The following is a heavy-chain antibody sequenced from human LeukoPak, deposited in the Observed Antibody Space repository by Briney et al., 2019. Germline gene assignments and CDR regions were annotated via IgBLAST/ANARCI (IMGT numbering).Heavy chain of an antibody. Sequence: GGSLRLSCAASGFAFSTNAMSWVRQAPGKGLEWVSAISDSGYSTYYADSVKGRFTISRDNSKSTLYLQMDSLRAEDTAIYYCAKVYDHYYYGMDVWGQGTTVTVSS. J-gene: IGHJ6*02. CDR3: AKVYDHYYYGMDV. D-gene: IGHD5/OR15-5a*01. V-gene: IGHV3-23*01. CDR1: GFAFSTNA. CDR2: ISDSGYST.